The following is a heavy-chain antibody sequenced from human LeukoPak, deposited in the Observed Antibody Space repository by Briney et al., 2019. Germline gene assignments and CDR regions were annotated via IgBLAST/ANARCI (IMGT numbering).Heavy chain of an antibody. CDR1: GGTFSSYA. CDR3: ARRPRCGGDCSGVEY. CDR2: IIPILGIA. Sequence: SVKVSCKASGGTFSSYAISWVRQAPGQGLXXXXXIIPILGIANYAQKFQGRVTITADKSTSTAYMELSSLRSEDTAVYYCARRPRCGGDCSGVEYWGQGTLVTVSS. J-gene: IGHJ4*02. D-gene: IGHD2-21*01. V-gene: IGHV1-69*10.